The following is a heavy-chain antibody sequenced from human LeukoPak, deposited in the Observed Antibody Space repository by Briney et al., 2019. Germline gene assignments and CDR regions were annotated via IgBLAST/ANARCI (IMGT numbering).Heavy chain of an antibody. CDR2: INHSGST. D-gene: IGHD3-22*01. CDR1: GGSLSDYY. Sequence: PETLSLTCTVYGGSLSDYYWSWIRQPPGKGLEWIGEINHSGSTNYNPSLKSRVTISADTSKNQFSLKLRSVTAADTAVYYCASRLRDSSGYYSGFDYWGQGTLVTVSS. CDR3: ASRLRDSSGYYSGFDY. V-gene: IGHV4-34*01. J-gene: IGHJ4*02.